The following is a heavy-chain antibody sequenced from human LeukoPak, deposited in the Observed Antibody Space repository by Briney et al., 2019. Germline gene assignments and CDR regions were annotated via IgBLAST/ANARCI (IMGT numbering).Heavy chain of an antibody. D-gene: IGHD6-13*01. CDR3: AKAPMEDSWYIHFDY. CDR2: ITNSGDNT. J-gene: IGHJ4*02. CDR1: GFTFSSYA. V-gene: IGHV3-23*01. Sequence: GGSLRLSCAASGFTFSSYAMSWVRQAPGKGLEWVSAITNSGDNTYYADSVKGRFTISRDNSKNTLYLQINSLRAEDTAIYYCAKAPMEDSWYIHFDYWGQGTLVTVSS.